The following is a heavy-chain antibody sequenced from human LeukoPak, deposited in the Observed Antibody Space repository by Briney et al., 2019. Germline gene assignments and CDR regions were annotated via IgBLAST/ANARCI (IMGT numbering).Heavy chain of an antibody. Sequence: SGPALVKPTQTLTLTCTFSGFSLSTNGMCVSWIRQPPGKALEWLARIDWDDDKYYSTSLKTSLTISKDTSKNQVVLTMTNVDPVDTATYYCARTRSFGYYYDMDVWGQGTTVTVSS. CDR1: GFSLSTNGMC. D-gene: IGHD3-3*02. CDR2: IDWDDDK. V-gene: IGHV2-70*11. CDR3: ARTRSFGYYYDMDV. J-gene: IGHJ6*02.